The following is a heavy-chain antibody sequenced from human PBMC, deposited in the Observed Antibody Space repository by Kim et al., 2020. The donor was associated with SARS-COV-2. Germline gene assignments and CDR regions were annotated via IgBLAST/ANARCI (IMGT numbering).Heavy chain of an antibody. CDR1: GGSISSSSYY. D-gene: IGHD3-10*01. CDR2: IYYSGST. Sequence: SETLSLTCTVSGGSISSSSYYWGWIRQPPGKGLEWIGSIYYSGSTYYNPSLKSRVTISVDTSKNQFSLKLSSVTAADTAVYYCARPALVGFGELRYDAFDIWGQGTMVTVSS. V-gene: IGHV4-39*07. J-gene: IGHJ3*02. CDR3: ARPALVGFGELRYDAFDI.